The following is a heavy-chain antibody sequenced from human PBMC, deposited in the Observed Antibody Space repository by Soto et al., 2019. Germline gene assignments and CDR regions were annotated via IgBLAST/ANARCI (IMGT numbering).Heavy chain of an antibody. V-gene: IGHV3-13*01. J-gene: IGHJ6*03. Sequence: GGSLRLSCAASGYTFSSYDMHWVRQATGKGLEWVSAIGTAGDTYYPGSVKGRFTISRENAKNSLYLQMNSLRAGDTAVYYCARVGPYYYYMDVWGKGTTVTVSS. CDR2: IGTAGDT. CDR1: GYTFSSYD. CDR3: ARVGPYYYYMDV.